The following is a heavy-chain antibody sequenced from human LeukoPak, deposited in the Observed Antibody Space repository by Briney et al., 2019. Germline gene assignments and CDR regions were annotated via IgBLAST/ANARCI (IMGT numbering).Heavy chain of an antibody. CDR2: IYYSGST. D-gene: IGHD5-18*01. V-gene: IGHV4-61*08. J-gene: IGHJ4*02. CDR1: GGSISSGDYY. Sequence: SETLSLTCTVSGGSISSGDYYWSWIRQPPGKGLEWIGYIYYSGSTNYNPSLKSRVTISVDTSKNQFSLKLSSVTAADTAVYYCASGINGGYSYGPTFDYWGQGTLVTVSS. CDR3: ASGINGGYSYGPTFDY.